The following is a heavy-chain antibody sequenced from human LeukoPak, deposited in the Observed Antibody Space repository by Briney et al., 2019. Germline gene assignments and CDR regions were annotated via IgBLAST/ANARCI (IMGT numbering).Heavy chain of an antibody. V-gene: IGHV3-30*03. J-gene: IGHJ4*02. CDR1: GFTFRNYV. D-gene: IGHD1-26*01. CDR3: ATRSGSLDY. Sequence: GKSLRLSCATSGFTFRNYVIHWVRQAPGKGLEWVAVISYDGSNKYYADSVKGRFTISRDNSKNTLYLQMNSLRAEDTAVYYCATRSGSLDYWGQGTLVTVSS. CDR2: ISYDGSNK.